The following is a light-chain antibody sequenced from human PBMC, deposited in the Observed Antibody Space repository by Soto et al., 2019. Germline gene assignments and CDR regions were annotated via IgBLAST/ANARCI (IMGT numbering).Light chain of an antibody. J-gene: IGKJ1*01. CDR3: QQYGSSPGT. Sequence: IVFTQSPGTLSLSPGERATLSCRASQRVTSNYLAWYQQRPGQAPRLLIFGASIRDTGLPDRFSGSGSGTDFTLTISRXEPEDFAVYYCQQYGSSPGTFGQGTKVDIK. CDR2: GAS. V-gene: IGKV3-20*01. CDR1: QRVTSNY.